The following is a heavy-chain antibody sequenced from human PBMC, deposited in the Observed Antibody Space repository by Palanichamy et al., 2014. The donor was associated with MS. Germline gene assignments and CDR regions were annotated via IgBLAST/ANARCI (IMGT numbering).Heavy chain of an antibody. Sequence: QVQLQESGPGLVKPSQTLSLTCTVSGGSISSGDYYWSWIRQPPGKGLEWIGYIYYSGSTYYNPSLKSRVTISVDTSKNQFSLKLRSVTAADTAVYYCARFYADFPLGNSVGLSAFDIWGQGTMVTVSS. CDR3: ARFYADFPLGNSVGLSAFDI. V-gene: IGHV4-30-4*01. CDR1: GGSISSGDYY. CDR2: IYYSGST. J-gene: IGHJ3*02. D-gene: IGHD3/OR15-3a*01.